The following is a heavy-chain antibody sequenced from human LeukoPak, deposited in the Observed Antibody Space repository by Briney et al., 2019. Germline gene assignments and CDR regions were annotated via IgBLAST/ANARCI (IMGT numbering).Heavy chain of an antibody. CDR3: VTCRAWDLLGGEF. D-gene: IGHD1-26*01. CDR2: IKSRPDGGTT. V-gene: IGHV3-15*01. J-gene: IGHJ4*02. CDR1: GFTFSNAW. Sequence: GRSLRLSCAASGFTFSNAWMSWVRQAPGKGLEWHGRIKSRPDGGTTDYAAPAKGRITISRDDSINTLYLQMDSLEIEDAAVYYCVTCRAWDLLGGEFWGQGTLVTVSS.